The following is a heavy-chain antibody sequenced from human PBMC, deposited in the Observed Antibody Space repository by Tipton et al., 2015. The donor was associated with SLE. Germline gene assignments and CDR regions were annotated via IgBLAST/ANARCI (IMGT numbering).Heavy chain of an antibody. D-gene: IGHD1-1*01. CDR1: GGSISSLS. CDR3: ASGNPVMPL. CDR2: IFYTGST. V-gene: IGHV4-59*01. Sequence: TLSLTCTVSGGSISSLSWSWIRQPPGKRLEWIDYIFYTGSTNYNPSLKSRVAMSVDMSKNQFSLKLTSVTAADTAVYYCASGNPVMPLWGQGTLVTVSS. J-gene: IGHJ4*02.